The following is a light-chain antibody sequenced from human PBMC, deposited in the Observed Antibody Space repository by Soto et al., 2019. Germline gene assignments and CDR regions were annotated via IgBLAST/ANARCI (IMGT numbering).Light chain of an antibody. Sequence: EGELSRPRGTLYLSHGKRAPLSFRDSQIVSSSYLAWYQQQPGQAPRLLIYGASSRATGIPDRFSGSGSGTDFTLTISRLEPEDFAVYYCQQYGSLGTFGQVTKVDIK. CDR2: GAS. CDR3: QQYGSLGT. CDR1: QIVSSSY. J-gene: IGKJ1*01. V-gene: IGKV3-20*01.